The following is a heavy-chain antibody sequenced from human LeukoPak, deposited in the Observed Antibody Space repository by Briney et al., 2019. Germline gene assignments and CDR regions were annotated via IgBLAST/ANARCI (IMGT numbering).Heavy chain of an antibody. CDR1: GFTFSLYW. V-gene: IGHV3-7*03. D-gene: IGHD3-9*01. Sequence: GGSLRLSCAAPGFTFSLYWMNWVRRAPGKGLEWVANIKRDGSEKNYVDSVKGRFTISRDNAKNSLYLQMNNLRVEDTAMYYCAGGTGFIIKDWGQGTLVTVSS. CDR2: IKRDGSEK. J-gene: IGHJ4*02. CDR3: AGGTGFIIKD.